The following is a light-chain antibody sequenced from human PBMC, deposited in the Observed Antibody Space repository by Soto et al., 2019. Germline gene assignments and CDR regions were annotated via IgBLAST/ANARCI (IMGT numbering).Light chain of an antibody. CDR2: EVS. CDR3: SSYAGNNIYYV. J-gene: IGLJ1*01. CDR1: SNGVGGYNF. V-gene: IGLV2-8*02. Sequence: SDLTQVAYACRSPGQSVTITYTGTSNGVGGYNFVSWYQQHPGKAPKLMIFEVSKRPSGVPDRFSGSKSGSTASLTVSGLQAEDEADYYCSSYAGNNIYYVFGTGTKVTVL.